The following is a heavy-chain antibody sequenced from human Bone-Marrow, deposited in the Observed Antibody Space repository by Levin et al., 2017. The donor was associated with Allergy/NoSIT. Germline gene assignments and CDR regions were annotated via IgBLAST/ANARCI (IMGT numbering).Heavy chain of an antibody. V-gene: IGHV3-33*01. D-gene: IGHD2-21*02. CDR3: ARDDPTAGNYFDY. CDR1: GFSFSVYG. CDR2: ILNDGSRQ. J-gene: IGHJ4*02. Sequence: GGSLRLSCAASGFSFSVYGMHWVRQAPGRGLEWVAVILNDGSRQFYADSVKGRFTISRDNSKNMLFLQLNNLRVDDTAAYYCARDDPTAGNYFDYWGLGTLVIVSS.